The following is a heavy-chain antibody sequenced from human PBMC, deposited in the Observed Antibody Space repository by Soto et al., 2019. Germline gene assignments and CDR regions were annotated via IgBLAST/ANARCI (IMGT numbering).Heavy chain of an antibody. J-gene: IGHJ6*02. CDR1: GGTFSSYA. D-gene: IGHD3-10*01. V-gene: IGHV1-69*01. CDR3: SRARSWGLPLWSNYYYYGMDV. Sequence: QVQLVQSGAEVKKPGSSVKVSCKASGGTFSSYAISWVRQAPGQGLEWMGGIIPIFGTANYAQKFQGRVKNTAEETQSTAYMELRSLRSEGTAGYYFSRARSWGLPLWSNYYYYGMDVWGQGTTVTVSS. CDR2: IIPIFGTA.